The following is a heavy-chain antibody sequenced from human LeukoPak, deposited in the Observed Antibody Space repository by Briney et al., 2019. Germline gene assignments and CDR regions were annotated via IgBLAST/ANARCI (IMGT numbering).Heavy chain of an antibody. V-gene: IGHV3-21*01. Sequence: GGSLRLSCAASGFTFSNHWMSWVRQAPGKGLEWVSFISSGSSYIYYADSVKGRFTISRDNAKNSLYLQMNSLRAEDTAVYYCARSYSGSGSYYPIFYWGQGTLVTVSS. CDR1: GFTFSNHW. CDR2: ISSGSSYI. CDR3: ARSYSGSGSYYPIFY. J-gene: IGHJ4*02. D-gene: IGHD3-10*01.